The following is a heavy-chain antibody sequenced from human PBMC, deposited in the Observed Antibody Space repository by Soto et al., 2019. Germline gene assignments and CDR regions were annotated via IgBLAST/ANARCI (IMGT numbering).Heavy chain of an antibody. CDR3: ARVQSLFGVVSNWFDP. J-gene: IGHJ5*02. V-gene: IGHV4-31*03. CDR2: IFHSGRT. Sequence: QVQLQESGPGMVEPSQTLSLNCTVSGGSISSGGYYWSWIRQHPGKGLEWIGNIFHSGRTYYNPSLKSRLTMYVDASKNQFSLRLNSVTAADTAVYYYARVQSLFGVVSNWFDPWGLGTLVTVSS. CDR1: GGSISSGGYY. D-gene: IGHD3-3*01.